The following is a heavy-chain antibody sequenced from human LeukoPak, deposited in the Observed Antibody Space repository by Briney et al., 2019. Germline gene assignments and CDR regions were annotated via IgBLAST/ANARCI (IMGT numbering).Heavy chain of an antibody. V-gene: IGHV3-30*04. Sequence: GRSLRLSCAASGFTFSSYAMHWVRQAPGKGLEWVAVISYDGSNKYYADSVKGRFTISRDNSKNTLYLQMNSLRAEDTAVYYCAKEVGANNWGQGTLVTVSS. CDR2: ISYDGSNK. J-gene: IGHJ4*02. CDR1: GFTFSSYA. CDR3: AKEVGANN. D-gene: IGHD1-26*01.